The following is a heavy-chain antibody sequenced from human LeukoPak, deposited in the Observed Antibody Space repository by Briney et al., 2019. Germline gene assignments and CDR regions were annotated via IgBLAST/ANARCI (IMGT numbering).Heavy chain of an antibody. D-gene: IGHD6-6*01. CDR1: SGSISNSTYY. J-gene: IGHJ5*02. V-gene: IGHV4-39*07. Sequence: SETLSLTCAVSSGSISNSTYYWGWIRQPPGKGLEYIGSLYYSGSTSYNPALQSRVTISVDTSKNQFSLKLSSVTAADTAVYYCARDVPHYSSSSFFPFDPWGQGTLVTVSS. CDR3: ARDVPHYSSSSFFPFDP. CDR2: LYYSGST.